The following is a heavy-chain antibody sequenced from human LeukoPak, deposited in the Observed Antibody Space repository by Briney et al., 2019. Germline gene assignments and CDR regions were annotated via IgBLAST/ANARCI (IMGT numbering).Heavy chain of an antibody. CDR3: AKDHYATRPDY. J-gene: IGHJ4*02. D-gene: IGHD2-8*01. CDR1: GLTVSSNY. V-gene: IGHV3-53*01. Sequence: GGSLRLSCAASGLTVSSNYINWVRQAPGKGLEWVSLIYGSTSADYADSVKGRFTISRDNSKNTLYLQMNSLRAEDTAVYYCAKDHYATRPDYWGQGTLVTVSS. CDR2: IYGSTSA.